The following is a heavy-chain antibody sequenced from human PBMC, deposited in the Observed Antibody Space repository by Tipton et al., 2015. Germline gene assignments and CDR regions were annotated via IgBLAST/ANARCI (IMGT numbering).Heavy chain of an antibody. CDR2: IKEDGSEK. J-gene: IGHJ4*02. Sequence: SLRLSCAASGLTLSSYWMSWVRQAPGKGLEWVANIKEDGSEKYYVDSVKGRFTISRDNAKNTLYLQMNSLGAEDTAVYFCARHQGVREVDYWGQGTLVTVSS. CDR3: ARHQGVREVDY. V-gene: IGHV3-7*03. D-gene: IGHD2-21*01. CDR1: GLTLSSYW.